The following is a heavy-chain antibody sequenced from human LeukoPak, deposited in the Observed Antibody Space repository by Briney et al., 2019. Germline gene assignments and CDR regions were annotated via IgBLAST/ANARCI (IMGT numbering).Heavy chain of an antibody. CDR1: GFTFSSYG. CDR2: IWYDGSNR. J-gene: IGHJ4*02. Sequence: GGSLRLSCAASGFTFSSYGMHWVRQAPGKGLEWVALIWYDGSNRFYEDSVKGRFTISRDNPKNTVFLQMNSLTAEDTAVYYCARDDFYYDSSGYSTFDYWGQGTLVTVSS. V-gene: IGHV3-33*01. CDR3: ARDDFYYDSSGYSTFDY. D-gene: IGHD3-22*01.